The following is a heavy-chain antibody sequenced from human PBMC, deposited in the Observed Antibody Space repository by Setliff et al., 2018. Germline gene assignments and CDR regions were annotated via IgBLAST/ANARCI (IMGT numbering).Heavy chain of an antibody. CDR2: FHTGGST. D-gene: IGHD3-3*01. CDR3: ARAGPTVTFFRVLVISWWDP. J-gene: IGHJ5*02. V-gene: IGHV4-4*07. CDR1: GGSISSYY. Sequence: SETLSLTCTVSGGSISSYYWSWIRQPAGKGLEWIGHFHTGGSTNYNRSLRSRVSISVDTSKNQFSLKLSSVTAADTATYYCARAGPTVTFFRVLVISWWDPWGQGSLVTVS.